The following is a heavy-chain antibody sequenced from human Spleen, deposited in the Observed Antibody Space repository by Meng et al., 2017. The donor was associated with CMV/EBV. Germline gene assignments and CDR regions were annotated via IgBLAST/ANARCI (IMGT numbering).Heavy chain of an antibody. CDR3: AAKIEITYFDL. Sequence: SCNASGYTFTNFYIHCVRQAPAQGLEWMGVFNPNGGTTAYAQNFQGRVTMTGDTSTSTVHMELHSLRSEDTAMYLCAAKIEITYFDLWGQGTLVTVSS. J-gene: IGHJ4*02. CDR1: GYTFTNFY. CDR2: FNPNGGTT. V-gene: IGHV1-46*01. D-gene: IGHD1-14*01.